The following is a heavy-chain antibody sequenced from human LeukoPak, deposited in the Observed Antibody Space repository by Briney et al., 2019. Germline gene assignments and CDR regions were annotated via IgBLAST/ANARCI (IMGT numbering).Heavy chain of an antibody. CDR2: INHSGGT. Sequence: KPSETPSLTCAVYGGSFSGYYWSWIRQPPGKGLEWIGEINHSGGTNYNPSLKSRVTISVDTSKNQFSLKLSSVTAADTAVYYCARSQIPLLRYFDWFRGSAFDIWGQGTMVTVSS. CDR1: GGSFSGYY. V-gene: IGHV4-34*01. J-gene: IGHJ3*02. D-gene: IGHD3-9*01. CDR3: ARSQIPLLRYFDWFRGSAFDI.